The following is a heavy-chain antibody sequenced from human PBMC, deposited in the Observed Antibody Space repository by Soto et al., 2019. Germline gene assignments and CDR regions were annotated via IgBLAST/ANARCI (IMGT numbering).Heavy chain of an antibody. V-gene: IGHV3-7*01. CDR2: IKEDASEE. CDR3: ATAISSPFSDFDS. D-gene: IGHD3-3*02. Sequence: EVQLVQSGGDLVQPGGSLRLSCVASGFTFSTYWITWVRQAPGMGLEWVAGIKEDASEEVYVDSVKGRFSISRDNAKNSLYLQLNSLRAEAPAAYYCATAISSPFSDFDSWGQGSLVTVSS. CDR1: GFTFSTYW. J-gene: IGHJ4*02.